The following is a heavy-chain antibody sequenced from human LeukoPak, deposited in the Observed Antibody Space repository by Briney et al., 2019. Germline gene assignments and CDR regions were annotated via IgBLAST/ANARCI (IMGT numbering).Heavy chain of an antibody. V-gene: IGHV4-59*01. Sequence: SETLSLTCTVSGGSISSYYWSWIRQPPGKGLEWIGDIYYSGSTNYNPSLKSRVTISVDTSKNQFSLKLSSVTAPDTAVYYCARAPLRSRAFDYWGGGPLVTVSS. CDR3: ARAPLRSRAFDY. CDR1: GGSISSYY. CDR2: IYYSGST. J-gene: IGHJ4*02. D-gene: IGHD4-17*01.